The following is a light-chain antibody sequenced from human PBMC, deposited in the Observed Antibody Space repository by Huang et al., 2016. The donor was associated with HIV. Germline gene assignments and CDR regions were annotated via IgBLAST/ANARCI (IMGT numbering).Light chain of an antibody. CDR3: QQSYYFPRT. Sequence: IKMNPSPISLSASGGDRVTVTCRARHRIDAYLNWYQYKPGRAPKLLIFATSDLQGGVPSRFSGSRSGTTFTLTISSLQPQDFATYFCQQSYYFPRTFGQGTKVEMK. CDR2: ATS. CDR1: HRIDAY. V-gene: IGKV1-39*01. J-gene: IGKJ2*01.